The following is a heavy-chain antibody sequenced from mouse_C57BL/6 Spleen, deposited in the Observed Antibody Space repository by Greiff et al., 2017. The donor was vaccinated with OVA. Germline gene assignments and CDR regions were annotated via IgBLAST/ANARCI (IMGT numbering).Heavy chain of an antibody. CDR1: GYTFTSYW. V-gene: IGHV1-69*01. D-gene: IGHD1-1*01. J-gene: IGHJ2*01. CDR2: IDPSDSYT. Sequence: QVQLQQPGAELVMPGASVKLSCKASGYTFTSYWMHWVKQRPGQGLEWIGEIDPSDSYTNYNQKFKGKSTLTVDKSSSTAYMQLSSLTSEDSAVYYCESGGITTVVATDYWGQGTTLTVSS. CDR3: ESGGITTVVATDY.